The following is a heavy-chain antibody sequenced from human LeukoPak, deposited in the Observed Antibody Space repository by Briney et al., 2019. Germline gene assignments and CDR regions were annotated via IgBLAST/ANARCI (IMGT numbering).Heavy chain of an antibody. CDR2: IYYSGST. CDR1: GGSISSYY. Sequence: SETLSLTCTVSGGSISSYYWSWIRQPPGKGLEWIGYIYYSGSTNYNPSLKSRVTISVDTSKNQFSLKLSSVTAADTAVYYCARVKRTYYDFWSGYYVDYWGQGTLVTVSS. V-gene: IGHV4-59*01. D-gene: IGHD3-3*01. CDR3: ARVKRTYYDFWSGYYVDY. J-gene: IGHJ4*02.